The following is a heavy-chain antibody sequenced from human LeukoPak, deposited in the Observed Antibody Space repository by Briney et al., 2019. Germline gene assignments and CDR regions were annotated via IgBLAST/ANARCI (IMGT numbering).Heavy chain of an antibody. D-gene: IGHD1-14*01. V-gene: IGHV1-3*01. J-gene: IGHJ6*02. CDR3: ARETGMTPPNYYYYGMDV. CDR1: GYTFAKYA. CDR2: INAGNGNT. Sequence: ASVKVSCKASGYTFAKYAIHWVRQAPGQRLEWMGWINAGNGNTRYSQKFQGGVTMTRDTSTSTVYMELSSLRSEDTAVYYCARETGMTPPNYYYYGMDVWGQGTTVTVSS.